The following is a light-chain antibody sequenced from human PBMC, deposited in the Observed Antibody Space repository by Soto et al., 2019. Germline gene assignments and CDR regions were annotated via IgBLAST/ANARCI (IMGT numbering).Light chain of an antibody. CDR2: AAS. V-gene: IGKV1-39*01. CDR3: QQWYSILPT. CDR1: QSISNH. Sequence: DVPMTQPPSSLSASVEDRVIITCRASQSISNHLNWYQQKPGKAPKLLIFAASSLQSGVPSRFSGRRSGPDFTLTISSLQPEDFATYYCQQWYSILPTFGQGTKVDIK. J-gene: IGKJ1*01.